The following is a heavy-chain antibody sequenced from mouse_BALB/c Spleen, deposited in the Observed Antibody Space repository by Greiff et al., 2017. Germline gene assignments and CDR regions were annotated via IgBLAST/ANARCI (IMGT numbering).Heavy chain of an antibody. J-gene: IGHJ2*01. Sequence: EVQRVESGGDLVKPGGSLKLSCAASGFTFSSYGMSWVRQTPDKRLEWVATISSGGGSTYYPDTVKGRFTISRDNAKNTLYLQMSSLKSEYTAMYYCARHRYNFDYWGQGTTLTVSA. V-gene: IGHV5-6*01. D-gene: IGHD2-14*01. CDR2: ISSGGGST. CDR1: GFTFSSYG. CDR3: ARHRYNFDY.